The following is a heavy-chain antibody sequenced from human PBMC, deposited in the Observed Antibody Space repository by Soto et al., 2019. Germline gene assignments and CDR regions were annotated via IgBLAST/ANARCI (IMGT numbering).Heavy chain of an antibody. CDR1: GFIFSDHY. D-gene: IGHD6-13*01. J-gene: IGHJ3*02. CDR3: ARVRSSSWGLDAFDI. Sequence: EVQLVESGGGLVQPGGSLSLSCAASGFIFSDHYMDWVRQTPGKGLEWVGRTRIKANGYTTEYAASVKGRFTISRDDSKKSLYLQMNSLKTEDTAVYYCARVRSSSWGLDAFDIWGQGTVVTVSS. V-gene: IGHV3-72*01. CDR2: TRIKANGYTT.